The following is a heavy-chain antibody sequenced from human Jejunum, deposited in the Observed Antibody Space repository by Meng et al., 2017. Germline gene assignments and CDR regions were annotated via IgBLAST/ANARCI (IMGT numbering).Heavy chain of an antibody. CDR2: IYYSGNT. V-gene: IGHV4-39*07. CDR1: GGYISSTTYY. J-gene: IGHJ3*01. CDR3: ARDDISSGYHDGFDV. Sequence: SETLSLTCTVSGGYISSTTYYWNWIRQPPGKGLEWIGSIYYSGNTYYNPSLKSRVAISVDTSKNQFSLRLISATAADTAVYYCARDDISSGYHDGFDVWGQGTVVTVSS. D-gene: IGHD3-22*01.